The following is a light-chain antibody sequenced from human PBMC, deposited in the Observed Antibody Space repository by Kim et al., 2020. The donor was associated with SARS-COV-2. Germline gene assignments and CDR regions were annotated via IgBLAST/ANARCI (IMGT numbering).Light chain of an antibody. Sequence: DIVMTQSPASLAASLGERATINCKSSQRILFSSNNNDLLAWYQQKPGQPPKVLIFWASTRASGVPDRFSASGSGTEFTLTINNLQPEDVAVYYCLQYFITPYTFGQGTKLEI. CDR3: LQYFITPYT. J-gene: IGKJ2*01. CDR2: WAS. V-gene: IGKV4-1*01. CDR1: QRILFSSNNNDL.